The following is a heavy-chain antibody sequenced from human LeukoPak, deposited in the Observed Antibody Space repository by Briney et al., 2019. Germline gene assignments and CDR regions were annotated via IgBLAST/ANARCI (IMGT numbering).Heavy chain of an antibody. Sequence: GESLKISCKASGYTFSTSWIGWVRQMPGKGLEWMGIIYPSDSDTRYSPSFQGQVTISADKSISTAYLQWSSLKASDTAMYCCGRVGYSGYESYSWGQGTLVTVSS. CDR3: GRVGYSGYESYS. D-gene: IGHD5-12*01. CDR1: GYTFSTSW. V-gene: IGHV5-51*01. CDR2: IYPSDSDT. J-gene: IGHJ4*02.